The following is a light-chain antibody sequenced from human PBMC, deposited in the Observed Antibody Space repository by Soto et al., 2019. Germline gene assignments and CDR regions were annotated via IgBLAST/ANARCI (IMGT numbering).Light chain of an antibody. CDR1: QSISSY. CDR2: DAS. V-gene: IGKV3-11*01. Sequence: EIVLTQSPATVSLSPGERATLSCRASQSISSYLAGYQQKPGQAPRLLISDASIRATGIPARFSGSWSGTDFTLIISRLEPEDFAIYYCQQRSNWPPFTFGSGTKVDIK. J-gene: IGKJ3*01. CDR3: QQRSNWPPFT.